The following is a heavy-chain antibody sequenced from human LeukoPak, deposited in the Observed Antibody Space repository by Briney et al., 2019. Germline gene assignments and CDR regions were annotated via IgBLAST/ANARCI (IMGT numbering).Heavy chain of an antibody. CDR1: GGSISSSSYY. CDR3: TRGGSNFDY. D-gene: IGHD3-10*01. J-gene: IGHJ4*02. V-gene: IGHV4-39*07. Sequence: SETLSLTCTVSGGSISSSSYYWGWIRQPPGKGLEWIGSIYYSGSTNYNPSLKSRVTISVDTSKNQFSLQLTSVTAADTAVYFCTRGGSNFDYWGQGTLVTVSS. CDR2: IYYSGST.